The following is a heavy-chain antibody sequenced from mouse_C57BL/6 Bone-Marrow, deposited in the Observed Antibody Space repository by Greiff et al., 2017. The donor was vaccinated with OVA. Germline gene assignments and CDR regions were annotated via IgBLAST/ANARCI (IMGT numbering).Heavy chain of an antibody. CDR2: IYPGSGST. V-gene: IGHV1-55*01. CDR3: ASEALYGPFAD. J-gene: IGHJ3*01. Sequence: QVQLQQPGAELVRPGASVKMSCKASGYTFTSYWITWVKQRPGQGLEWIGYIYPGSGSTNYNEKFKGKATLTVDTSSSTAYMQLSSLTAEDSAVYNCASEALYGPFADWGQGTLVTVSA. CDR1: GYTFTSYW. D-gene: IGHD1-1*01.